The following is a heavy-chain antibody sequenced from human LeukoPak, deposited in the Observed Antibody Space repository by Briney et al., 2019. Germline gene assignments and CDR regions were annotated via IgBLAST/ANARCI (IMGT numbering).Heavy chain of an antibody. D-gene: IGHD2-21*02. V-gene: IGHV4-61*02. CDR1: GGSISSGSYY. J-gene: IGHJ4*02. CDR2: IYSSGST. CDR3: ARELSPRDGKGYYFDY. Sequence: SQTLSLTCTVSGGSISSGSYYWSWIRQPAGKALEWIGRIYSSGSTNYNPSLKSRVTISVDASKNQFSLKLSSVTAADTAMYYCARELSPRDGKGYYFDYWGQGTLVTVSS.